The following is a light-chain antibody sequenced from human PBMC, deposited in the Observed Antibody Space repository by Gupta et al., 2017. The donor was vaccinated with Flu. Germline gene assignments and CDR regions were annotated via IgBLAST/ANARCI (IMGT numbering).Light chain of an antibody. Sequence: QSVLSQPPSVSAAPGQKVTISCSGSSSNIGINYVSWYQHLPGTAPKLIIYDNNERPSGIPDRFSGSKSGTSATLGITGLQTGDEADYYCGTWDSSLSAGWVFGGGTKLTVL. CDR3: GTWDSSLSAGWV. CDR2: DNN. J-gene: IGLJ3*02. V-gene: IGLV1-51*01. CDR1: SSNIGINY.